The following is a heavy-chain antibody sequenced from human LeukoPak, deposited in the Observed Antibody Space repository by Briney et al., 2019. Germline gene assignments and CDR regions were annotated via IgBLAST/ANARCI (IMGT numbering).Heavy chain of an antibody. CDR3: ARLSGTPWGAGSV. Sequence: GGSLKISCEGSGFQFTNYWIGWVRQMPGKGLEWMGIIYPDDSDTKYSPSFQGQVTISVDRSVNTAYLQWSSLKASDTAIYYCARLSGTPWGAGSVWGQGTTVTVSS. D-gene: IGHD1-20*01. J-gene: IGHJ6*01. CDR1: GFQFTNYW. V-gene: IGHV5-51*01. CDR2: IYPDDSDT.